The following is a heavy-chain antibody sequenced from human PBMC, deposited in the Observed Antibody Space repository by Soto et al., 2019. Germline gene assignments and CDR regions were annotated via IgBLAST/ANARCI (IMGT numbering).Heavy chain of an antibody. V-gene: IGHV5-10-1*01. D-gene: IGHD2-15*01. CDR2: IDPSDSQT. CDR1: GYSFAGYW. CDR3: ARFGSCSGGSCHYYGWNWLDP. J-gene: IGHJ5*02. Sequence: GESLKISCKGSGYSFAGYWITWVRQAPGKGLEWMGRIDPSDSQTYYSPSFRGHVTISADKSISTAYLQWSSLKASDTAMYYCARFGSCSGGSCHYYGWNWLDPWGQGTLVTVSS.